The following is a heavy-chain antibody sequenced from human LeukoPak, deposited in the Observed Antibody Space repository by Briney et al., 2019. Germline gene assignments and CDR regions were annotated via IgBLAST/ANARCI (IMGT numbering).Heavy chain of an antibody. V-gene: IGHV3-48*02. D-gene: IGHD1-26*01. CDR1: GFTFSSYP. CDR2: ITASGTAM. Sequence: EGSLRLSCAASGFTFSSYPMNWVRQAPGKGLEWVSHITASGTAMFYADSVKGRFTISRDNAKNSLYLQMNSLRDEDTAVYYCASSGSYRFDYWGQGTLVTVSS. J-gene: IGHJ4*02. CDR3: ASSGSYRFDY.